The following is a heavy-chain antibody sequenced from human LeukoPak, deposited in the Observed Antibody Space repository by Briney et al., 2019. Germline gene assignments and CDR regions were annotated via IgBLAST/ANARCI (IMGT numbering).Heavy chain of an antibody. CDR1: GFTFSTYW. D-gene: IGHD3-22*01. CDR2: INQNGSET. V-gene: IGHV3-7*01. CDR3: ARKKYYYDTSTYGWFDP. J-gene: IGHJ5*02. Sequence: PGGSLRLSCAASGFTFSTYWMTWVRQAPGKGLEWLANINQNGSETYYVDSVKSRFTISRDNAKNSLYLQMNSLRVEDTAVYYCARKKYYYDTSTYGWFDPWGQGTLVTVS.